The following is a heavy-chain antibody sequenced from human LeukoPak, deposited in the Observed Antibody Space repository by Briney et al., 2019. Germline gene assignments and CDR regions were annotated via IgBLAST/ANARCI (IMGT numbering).Heavy chain of an antibody. D-gene: IGHD3-3*01. V-gene: IGHV4-4*02. Sequence: SETLSLTCAVSGGSISSSNWWSWVRQPPGKGLEWIGEIYHSGSTNYNPSLKSRVTISVDTSKNQFSLKLSSVTAADTAVYYCARRNGNYDFWSGYRSYWYFDLWGRGTLVTVSS. CDR2: IYHSGST. CDR1: GGSISSSNW. CDR3: ARRNGNYDFWSGYRSYWYFDL. J-gene: IGHJ2*01.